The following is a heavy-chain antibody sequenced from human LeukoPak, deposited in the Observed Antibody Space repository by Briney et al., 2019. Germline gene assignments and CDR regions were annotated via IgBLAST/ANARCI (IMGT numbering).Heavy chain of an antibody. D-gene: IGHD1-26*01. Sequence: ASVKVSCKASGYTFTSYGISWVRQAPGQGLEWMGWVSAYNGNTNYAQKLQGRAIMTTDTSTNTAYMDLRSLTSDDTAVYYCARVYGGSSAGRSFDYWGQGTLVTVSS. CDR2: VSAYNGNT. J-gene: IGHJ4*02. CDR1: GYTFTSYG. CDR3: ARVYGGSSAGRSFDY. V-gene: IGHV1-18*01.